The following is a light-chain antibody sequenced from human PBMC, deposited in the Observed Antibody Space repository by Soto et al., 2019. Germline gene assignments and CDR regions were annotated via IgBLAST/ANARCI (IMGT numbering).Light chain of an antibody. CDR1: QSISSSY. CDR2: AAS. J-gene: IGKJ2*01. CDR3: QLYGGSHMFA. Sequence: EIVLTQSPGTLSLSPGEGGTLSCRASQSISSSYLAWYQQKPGQSPRLLIYAASSRATGIPDRFSGSGSGTDFTLTISRLEPEDFAVYYCQLYGGSHMFAFGQWNKLEIK. V-gene: IGKV3-20*01.